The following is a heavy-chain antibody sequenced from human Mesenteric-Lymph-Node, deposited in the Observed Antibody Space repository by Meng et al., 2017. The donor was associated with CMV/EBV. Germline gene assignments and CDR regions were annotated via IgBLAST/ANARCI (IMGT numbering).Heavy chain of an antibody. Sequence: VSGGSITSSGHYWGWVRQPPGKGLEWIGVIYYSGSTYYDPSLKSRVTISVDTSKNQFSLKLTSVTAADTAVYYCARLGPVGPTLGDYWGLGTLVTVSS. V-gene: IGHV4-39*01. CDR3: ARLGPVGPTLGDY. CDR1: GGSITSSGHY. J-gene: IGHJ4*02. D-gene: IGHD1-26*01. CDR2: IYYSGST.